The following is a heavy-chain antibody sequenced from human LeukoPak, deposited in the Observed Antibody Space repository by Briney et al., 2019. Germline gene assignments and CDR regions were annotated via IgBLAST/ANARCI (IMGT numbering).Heavy chain of an antibody. CDR1: GFTFSDYY. D-gene: IGHD3-3*01. J-gene: IGHJ6*03. Sequence: GGSLRLSCAASGFTFSDYYMSWIRQAPGKGLEWVSYISSSGSTIYYADSGKGRFTISRDNAKNSLYLQMNSLRAEDTAVYYCAQADFWSGYHDHMDVWGKGTTVTVSS. CDR2: ISSSGSTI. CDR3: AQADFWSGYHDHMDV. V-gene: IGHV3-11*04.